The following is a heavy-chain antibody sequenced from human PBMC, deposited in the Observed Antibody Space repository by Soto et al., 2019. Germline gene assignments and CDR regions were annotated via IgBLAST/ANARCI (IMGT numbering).Heavy chain of an antibody. V-gene: IGHV3-30*18. Sequence: PGGSLRLSCAASGFTFSSYGMHWVRQAPGKGLEWVAVISYDGSNKYYADSVKGRFTISRDNSKNTLYLQMNSLRAEDTAVYYCAKHSSYLPSHLDYWGQGTLVTVSS. D-gene: IGHD6-6*01. CDR3: AKHSSYLPSHLDY. CDR1: GFTFSSYG. J-gene: IGHJ4*02. CDR2: ISYDGSNK.